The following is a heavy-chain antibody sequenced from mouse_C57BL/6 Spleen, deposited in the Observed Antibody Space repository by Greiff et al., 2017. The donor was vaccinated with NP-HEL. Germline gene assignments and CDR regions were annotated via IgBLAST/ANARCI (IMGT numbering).Heavy chain of an antibody. CDR3: ASRAMDY. Sequence: EVQVVESGGGLVKPGGSLKLSCAASGFTFSDYGMHWVRQAPEKGLAWVAYISSGSSTIYYADTVKGRFTISRDNAKNTLFLQMTSLRSEDTAMYYCASRAMDYWGQGTSVTVSS. CDR2: ISSGSSTI. CDR1: GFTFSDYG. J-gene: IGHJ4*01. V-gene: IGHV5-17*01.